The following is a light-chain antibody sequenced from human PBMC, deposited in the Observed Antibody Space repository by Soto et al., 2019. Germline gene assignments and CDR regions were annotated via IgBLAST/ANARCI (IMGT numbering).Light chain of an antibody. J-gene: IGLJ1*01. Sequence: QSVLTQPRSVSGSPGQSVTISCTGTSSDVGGYDFVSWFQHHPGKPPKLIMYDVSKRPSGVPDRFSGSKSGNTASLTVSGLQAEGEADYYCCSYAGSYTFVFGTGTKVTVL. CDR2: DVS. CDR3: CSYAGSYTFV. V-gene: IGLV2-11*01. CDR1: SSDVGGYDF.